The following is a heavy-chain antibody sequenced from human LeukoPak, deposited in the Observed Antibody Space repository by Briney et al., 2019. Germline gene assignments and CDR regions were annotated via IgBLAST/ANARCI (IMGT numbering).Heavy chain of an antibody. CDR1: GGSFSGYY. CDR2: INHSGST. J-gene: IGHJ5*02. V-gene: IGHV4-34*01. Sequence: SETLSLTCAVYGGSFSGYYWSWIRQPPGKGLEWIGEINHSGSTNYNPSLKSRVTISVDTSKNQFSLKLSSVTAADTAVYYCARGRNWNYVPLGNWFDPWGQGTLVTVSS. D-gene: IGHD1-7*01. CDR3: ARGRNWNYVPLGNWFDP.